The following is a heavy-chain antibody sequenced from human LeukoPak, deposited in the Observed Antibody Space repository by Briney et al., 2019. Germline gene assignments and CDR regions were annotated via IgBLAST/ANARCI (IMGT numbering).Heavy chain of an antibody. D-gene: IGHD3-22*01. CDR1: GFTFSSYA. V-gene: IGHV3-30-3*01. CDR2: TSYDGFNK. Sequence: GGSLRLSCAASGFTFSSYAIHWVRQAPGKGLEWVALTSYDGFNKYYADSVKGRFTISRDNAKNSLYLQMNSLRAEDTAVYYCARSTDYYDSSGYYDFDYWGQGTLVTVSS. CDR3: ARSTDYYDSSGYYDFDY. J-gene: IGHJ4*02.